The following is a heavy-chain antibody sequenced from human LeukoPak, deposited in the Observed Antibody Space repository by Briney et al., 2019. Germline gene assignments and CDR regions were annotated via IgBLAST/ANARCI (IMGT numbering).Heavy chain of an antibody. CDR1: GFTFDDYA. CDR2: ISGDGTST. CDR3: AKDTAVAGRGGYFDH. Sequence: GGSLRLSCAASGFTFDDYAMHWVRQAPGKGLEWVSLISGDGTSTYYADSVKGRFTISRDNSKKSLYLQMNSLGTEDTALYYCAKDTAVAGRGGYFDHWGQGTLVTVSS. J-gene: IGHJ4*02. V-gene: IGHV3-43*02. D-gene: IGHD6-19*01.